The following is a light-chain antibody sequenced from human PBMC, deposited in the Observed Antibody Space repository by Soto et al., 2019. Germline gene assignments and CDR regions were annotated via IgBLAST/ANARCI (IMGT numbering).Light chain of an antibody. V-gene: IGLV2-23*01. CDR2: EGS. CDR1: SSDVGNYNL. Sequence: SVLAQPASVSGSPGQSITISCTGTSSDVGNYNLVSWYQQHPGKAPKLMIYEGSKRPSGVSNRFSGSKSGNTASLTISILQAGDEADYYCCSYAGSSTYVFGTGTKVTVL. CDR3: CSYAGSSTYV. J-gene: IGLJ1*01.